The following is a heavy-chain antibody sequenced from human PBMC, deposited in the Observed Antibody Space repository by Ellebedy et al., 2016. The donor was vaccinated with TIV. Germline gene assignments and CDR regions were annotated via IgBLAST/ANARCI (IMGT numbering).Heavy chain of an antibody. V-gene: IGHV1-69*13. D-gene: IGHD2-21*02. CDR1: GGTFSSYA. CDR3: ARALAYCGGDCYSVAFDI. CDR2: IIPIFGTA. J-gene: IGHJ3*02. Sequence: AASVKVSCKASGGTFSSYAISWVRQAPGQGLEWMGGIIPIFGTANYAQKFQGRVTITADESTSTAYMELSSLRSEDTAVYYCARALAYCGGDCYSVAFDIWGQGTMVTVSS.